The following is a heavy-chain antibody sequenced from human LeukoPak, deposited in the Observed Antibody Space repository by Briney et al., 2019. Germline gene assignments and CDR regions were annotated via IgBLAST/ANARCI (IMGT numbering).Heavy chain of an antibody. CDR1: GGSISSSSYY. CDR3: ARVPILRFLEWFYFDY. D-gene: IGHD3-3*01. Sequence: TSETLSLTCTVSGGSISSSSYYWGWIRQPPGKGLEWIGSIYYSGSTYYNPSLKSRVTISVDTSKNQFSLKLSSVTAADTAVYYCARVPILRFLEWFYFDYWGQGTLVTVSS. V-gene: IGHV4-39*07. J-gene: IGHJ4*02. CDR2: IYYSGST.